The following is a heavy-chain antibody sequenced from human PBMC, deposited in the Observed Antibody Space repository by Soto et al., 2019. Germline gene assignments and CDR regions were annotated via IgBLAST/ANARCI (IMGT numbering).Heavy chain of an antibody. CDR2: IKQDGSEK. J-gene: IGHJ4*02. Sequence: LRLSCAASGFTFNTYWMNWVRQAPGKGLEWVANIKQDGSEKYYVDSVKGRFTISRDNAEKSLYLQMNSLRAEDTAVYYCARASCSSSSCIASWGQGTLVTVSS. D-gene: IGHD2-15*01. V-gene: IGHV3-7*01. CDR1: GFTFNTYW. CDR3: ARASCSSSSCIAS.